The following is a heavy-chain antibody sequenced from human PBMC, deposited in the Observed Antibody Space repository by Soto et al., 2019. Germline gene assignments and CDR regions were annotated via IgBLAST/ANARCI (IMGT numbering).Heavy chain of an antibody. CDR2: IYSGGGT. D-gene: IGHD3-3*01. Sequence: GGSMRLSCAASGFPVTSGSVSWVRQAPGRGLEWVSVIYSGGGTYYAGSVRGRFTISRDNSKNTLCLQMNSLRAEDTAVYYCARGHPGVEVTAPCYWGQGTLVTVSS. CDR3: ARGHPGVEVTAPCY. CDR1: GFPVTSGS. V-gene: IGHV3-53*01. J-gene: IGHJ4*02.